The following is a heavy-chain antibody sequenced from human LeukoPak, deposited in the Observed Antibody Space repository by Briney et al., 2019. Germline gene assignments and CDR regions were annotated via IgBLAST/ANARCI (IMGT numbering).Heavy chain of an antibody. CDR1: GGSISSYY. J-gene: IGHJ4*02. V-gene: IGHV4-59*01. Sequence: SETLSLTCTVSGGSISSYYWTWVRQPPGKGLEWIGFIYYSGNTNYNPSLKSRVTISVDTSKNQFSLKLSSVTAADTAVYYCARVGYNFATGYHFDYWGQGTLVTVSS. D-gene: IGHD1-1*01. CDR2: IYYSGNT. CDR3: ARVGYNFATGYHFDY.